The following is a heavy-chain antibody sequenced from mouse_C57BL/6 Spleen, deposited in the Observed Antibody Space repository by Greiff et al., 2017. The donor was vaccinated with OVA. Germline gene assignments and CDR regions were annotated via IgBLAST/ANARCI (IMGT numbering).Heavy chain of an antibody. J-gene: IGHJ4*01. CDR3: ARDGTTVVEGAMDY. CDR1: GYTFTSYG. D-gene: IGHD1-1*01. Sequence: QVQLQQSGAELARPGASVKLSCKASGYTFTSYGISWVKQRTGQGLEWIGEIYPRSGNTYYNEKFKGKATLTADKSSSTAYMELRSLTSEDSAVYFCARDGTTVVEGAMDYWGQGTSVTVSS. V-gene: IGHV1-81*01. CDR2: IYPRSGNT.